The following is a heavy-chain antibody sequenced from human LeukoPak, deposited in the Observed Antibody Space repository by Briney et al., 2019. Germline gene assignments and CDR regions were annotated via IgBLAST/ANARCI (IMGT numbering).Heavy chain of an antibody. CDR2: ISASGSST. CDR1: GFTFSNYA. D-gene: IGHD6-19*01. J-gene: IGHJ4*02. Sequence: HPGGSLRLSCAASGFTFSNYAMSWVRQAPGKGLEWVSGISASGSSTYYADSVKGRFTISRDTSQNTLYLQMNSLRAEDTAPYYCATYSSGWSLGGYWGQGTLVTVSS. CDR3: ATYSSGWSLGGY. V-gene: IGHV3-23*01.